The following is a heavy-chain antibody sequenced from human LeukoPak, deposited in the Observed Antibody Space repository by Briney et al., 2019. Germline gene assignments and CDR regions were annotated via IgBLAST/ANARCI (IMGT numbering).Heavy chain of an antibody. CDR3: ARGHDSSGYYYGY. CDR1: GYSFTSYW. V-gene: IGHV5-51*01. CDR2: IYPGDSDT. D-gene: IGHD3-22*01. Sequence: GESLKISCKGSGYSFTSYWIGWVRQMPGKGLEWMGIIYPGDSDTRYSPSFQGQVTISADKSISTAYLQWSSLKASDTAMHYCARGHDSSGYYYGYWGQGTLVTVSS. J-gene: IGHJ4*02.